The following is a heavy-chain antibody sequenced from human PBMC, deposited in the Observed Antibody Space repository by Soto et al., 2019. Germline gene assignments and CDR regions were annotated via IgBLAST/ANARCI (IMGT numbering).Heavy chain of an antibody. V-gene: IGHV5-51*01. D-gene: IGHD2-21*02. CDR2: IYPGDSDT. Sequence: PGESLKISCRGPGYSFTSYWIGWVRQMPGKGLEWMGIIYPGDSDTRYSPSFQGQVTISADKSISTAYLQWSSLKASDTAMYYCARVSYCGGDCYAPFDYWGQGTLVTVSS. J-gene: IGHJ4*02. CDR3: ARVSYCGGDCYAPFDY. CDR1: GYSFTSYW.